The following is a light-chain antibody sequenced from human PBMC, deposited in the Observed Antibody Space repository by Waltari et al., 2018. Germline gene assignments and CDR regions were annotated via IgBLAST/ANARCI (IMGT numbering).Light chain of an antibody. V-gene: IGKV3-15*01. CDR2: GAS. J-gene: IGKJ1*01. Sequence: EIVMTHSPATLSVSPRERATISCRASHSVSSNLARYQQKPGQAPRLLIYGASPRATGLPARFSGSGSGTEFTLTISSLQSEDFAVYYCQQYNNWPRTFGQGTKVEIK. CDR3: QQYNNWPRT. CDR1: HSVSSN.